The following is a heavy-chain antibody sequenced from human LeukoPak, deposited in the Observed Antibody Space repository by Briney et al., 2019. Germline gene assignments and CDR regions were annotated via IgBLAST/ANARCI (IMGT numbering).Heavy chain of an antibody. V-gene: IGHV1-2*04. J-gene: IGHJ6*04. CDR2: INPNSGGT. D-gene: IGHD2-15*01. Sequence: ASVKVSCKASGYTFTGYYMHWVRQAPGHGLEWMGWINPNSGGTNYAQKFQGWVTMTRDTSISTAYMELSRLRSDDTAVYYCARAYCSGGSCYGNYYYYGMDVWGKGTTVTVSS. CDR3: ARAYCSGGSCYGNYYYYGMDV. CDR1: GYTFTGYY.